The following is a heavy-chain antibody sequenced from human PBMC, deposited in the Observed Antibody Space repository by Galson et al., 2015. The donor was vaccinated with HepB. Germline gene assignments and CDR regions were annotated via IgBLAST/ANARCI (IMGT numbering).Heavy chain of an antibody. CDR1: GFSLRTYS. CDR2: ISWNSGRI. D-gene: IGHD3-22*01. CDR3: TKEKTMIVVARPYYFDY. V-gene: IGHV3-9*01. Sequence: SLRLSCAPSGFSLRTYSMDWVRQAPGEGLEWVSTISWNSGRIGYADSVKGRFTISRDNAKNSLYLQMNSLRPEDTALYYCTKEKTMIVVARPYYFDYWGQGTLVTVSS. J-gene: IGHJ4*02.